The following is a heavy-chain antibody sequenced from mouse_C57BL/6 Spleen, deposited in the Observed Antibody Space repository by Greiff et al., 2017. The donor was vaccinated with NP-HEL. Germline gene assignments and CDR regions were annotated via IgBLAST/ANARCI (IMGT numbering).Heavy chain of an antibody. CDR3: ARAYYGGYYFDY. Sequence: QVQLQQPGAELVRPGSSVKLSCKASGYTFTSSWMDWVKQRPGQGLEWIGNIYPSDSETHYNQKFKDKATLTVDKSSSTAYMQPSSLTSEDSAVYYCARAYYGGYYFDYWGQGTTLTVSS. CDR2: IYPSDSET. D-gene: IGHD1-1*01. J-gene: IGHJ2*01. CDR1: GYTFTSSW. V-gene: IGHV1-61*01.